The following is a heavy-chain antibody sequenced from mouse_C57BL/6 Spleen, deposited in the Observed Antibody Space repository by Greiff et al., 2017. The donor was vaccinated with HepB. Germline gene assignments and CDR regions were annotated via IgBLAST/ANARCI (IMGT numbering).Heavy chain of an antibody. V-gene: IGHV1-85*01. J-gene: IGHJ4*01. D-gene: IGHD2-4*01. CDR3: ARSFYDYDRGYAMDY. Sequence: QVQLKQSGPELVKPGASVKLSCKASGYTFTSYDINWVKQRPGQGLEWIGWIYPRDGSTKYNEKFKGKATLTVDTSSSTAYMELHSLTSEDSAVYFCARSFYDYDRGYAMDYWGQGTSVTVSS. CDR2: IYPRDGST. CDR1: GYTFTSYD.